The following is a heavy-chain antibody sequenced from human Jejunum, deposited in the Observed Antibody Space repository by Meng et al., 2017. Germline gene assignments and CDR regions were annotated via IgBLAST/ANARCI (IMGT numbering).Heavy chain of an antibody. V-gene: IGHV4-4*02. CDR3: ARNGAATYFDD. CDR2: ISLSGSP. D-gene: IGHD2-15*01. CDR1: GGSIRSSRG. Sequence: QVKWKGPGLGLGTPSGTLTLTGAGEGGSIRSSRGWSWVRNPPGKVMEWIGEISLSGSPSYNPSFRTRVTISIDTSRNQFSLSLRAVIDAETAVYYCARNGAATYFDDWGQGSLVTVSS. J-gene: IGHJ4*02.